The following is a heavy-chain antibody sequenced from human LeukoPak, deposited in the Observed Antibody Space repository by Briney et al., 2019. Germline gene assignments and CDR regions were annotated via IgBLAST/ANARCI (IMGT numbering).Heavy chain of an antibody. J-gene: IGHJ4*02. V-gene: IGHV7-4-1*02. D-gene: IGHD6-13*01. CDR1: GYTFTSYA. CDR2: INTNTGNP. Sequence: GASVKVSCKASGYTFTSYAMNWVRQAPGQGLEWMGWINTNTGNPTYAQGFTGRFVFSLDTSVSTAYLQISSLKAEDTAVYYCARGIAAAGSYYFDYWGQGTLVTVSS. CDR3: ARGIAAAGSYYFDY.